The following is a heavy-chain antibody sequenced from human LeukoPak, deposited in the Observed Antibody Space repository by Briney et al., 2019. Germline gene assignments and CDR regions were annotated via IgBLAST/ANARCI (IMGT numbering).Heavy chain of an antibody. Sequence: GGSLRLSCAASGFTFSSYAMSWVRQAPGKGLEWVSSISGSGGTTNYADSVKGRFTISRDNSNNTLYLQMNSLRGEDTAVYYCAKGDGARAAIAGGDHWGQGTLVTVSS. CDR1: GFTFSSYA. CDR2: ISGSGGTT. CDR3: AKGDGARAAIAGGDH. V-gene: IGHV3-23*01. D-gene: IGHD5-24*01. J-gene: IGHJ4*02.